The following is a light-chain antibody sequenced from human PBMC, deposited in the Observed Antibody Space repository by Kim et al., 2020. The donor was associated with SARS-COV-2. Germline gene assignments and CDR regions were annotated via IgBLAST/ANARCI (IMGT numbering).Light chain of an antibody. Sequence: VAPGQTASITCSGDKLGDKYACWYQQKPGQSPGLVIYQDSTRPSGIPERFSGSNSGNTATLTISGTQAMDEADYYCQAWDRSTVVFGGGTQLTVL. CDR2: QDS. J-gene: IGLJ2*01. CDR3: QAWDRSTVV. CDR1: KLGDKY. V-gene: IGLV3-1*01.